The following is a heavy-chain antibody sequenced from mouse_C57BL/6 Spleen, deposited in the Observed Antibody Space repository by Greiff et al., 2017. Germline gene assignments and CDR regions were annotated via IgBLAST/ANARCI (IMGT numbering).Heavy chain of an antibody. CDR2: INPSNGGT. CDR1: GYTFTSYW. J-gene: IGHJ2*01. V-gene: IGHV1-53*01. D-gene: IGHD2-4*01. CDR3: ARSDDSRDY. Sequence: QVQLQQPGTELVKPGASVKLSCKASGYTFTSYWMHWVKQRPGQGLEWIGNINPSNGGTNYTEKFKSKATLTADKSSNTAYMQLRSLTSEDAAVYYYARSDDSRDYWGQGTTLTGSA.